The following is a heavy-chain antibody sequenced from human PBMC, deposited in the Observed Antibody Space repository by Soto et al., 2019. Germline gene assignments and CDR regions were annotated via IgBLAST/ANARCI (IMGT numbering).Heavy chain of an antibody. D-gene: IGHD6-13*01. CDR2: ISAYNGNT. CDR3: ARDSNRRYSSSWDGEIDY. V-gene: IGHV1-18*01. Sequence: ASVKVSCKASGYTFTSYGISWVRQAPGQGLEWMGWISAYNGNTNYAQKLQGRVTMTTDTSTSTAYMELRSLRSDDTAVYYCARDSNRRYSSSWDGEIDYWGQGTLVTVSS. CDR1: GYTFTSYG. J-gene: IGHJ4*02.